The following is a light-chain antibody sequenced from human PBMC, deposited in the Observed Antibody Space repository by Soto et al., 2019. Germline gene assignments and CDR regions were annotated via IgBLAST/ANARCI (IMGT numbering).Light chain of an antibody. CDR2: AAS. J-gene: IGKJ5*01. Sequence: DIKMTQSPSSLSASVGDRVTMTCRASQSISSYLNWYQQKPGKAPKLLIYAASSLQSGVPSRFSGSGSGTDFTLTISSLQPEDFATYYCQQSYSTPITFCQGARLEI. V-gene: IGKV1-39*01. CDR1: QSISSY. CDR3: QQSYSTPIT.